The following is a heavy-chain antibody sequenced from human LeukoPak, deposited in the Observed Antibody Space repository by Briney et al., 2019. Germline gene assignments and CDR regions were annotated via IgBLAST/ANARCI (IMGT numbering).Heavy chain of an antibody. D-gene: IGHD1-26*01. CDR3: ARDLTSEWELLN. CDR1: GGSFSGYY. J-gene: IGHJ4*02. V-gene: IGHV3-7*01. Sequence: ETLSLTCAVYGGSFSGYYWSWIRQPPGKGLEWVANIKQDGSEKYYVDPVKGRFTISRDNAKNTLYLQMNSLRAEDTAVYYCARDLTSEWELLNWGQGTLVTVSS. CDR2: IKQDGSEK.